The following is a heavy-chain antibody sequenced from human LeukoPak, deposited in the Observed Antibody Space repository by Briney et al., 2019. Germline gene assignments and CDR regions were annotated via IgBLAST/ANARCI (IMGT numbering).Heavy chain of an antibody. CDR2: ISYSGST. V-gene: IGHV4-59*08. J-gene: IGHJ5*02. D-gene: IGHD2-15*01. CDR3: AGCRGGGWQNYFDT. CDR1: GGSISSYY. Sequence: SETLSLTCTVSGGSISSYYWSWIRQPPGKGLEWIGYISYSGSTNYNPSLKSRVTMSVDASKNQFSLKLSSVTAADTAVYYCAGCRGGGWQNYFDTWGQGTLVTVSS.